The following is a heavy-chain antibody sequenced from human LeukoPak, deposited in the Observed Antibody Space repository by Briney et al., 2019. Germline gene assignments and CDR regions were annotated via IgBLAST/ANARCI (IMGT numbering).Heavy chain of an antibody. J-gene: IGHJ4*02. Sequence: PGGSLRLSCEASGFTFGSHAMYWVRQAPGKGLEWVAGIFGSGGSPHYADPVKGRFTISRDNSRNTVYLQINSLRAEDTAVYYCGKTTVGYSSGQKPAWPVGYWGQGTLVTVFS. V-gene: IGHV3-23*01. D-gene: IGHD5-18*01. CDR1: GFTFGSHA. CDR3: GKTTVGYSSGQKPAWPVGY. CDR2: IFGSGGSP.